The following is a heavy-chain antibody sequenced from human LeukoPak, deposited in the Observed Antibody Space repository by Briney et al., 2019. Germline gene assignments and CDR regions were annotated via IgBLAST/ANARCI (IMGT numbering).Heavy chain of an antibody. CDR2: ISSSGISI. J-gene: IGHJ3*02. D-gene: IGHD2-15*01. CDR3: AKGSKRSGPLGDDAFDI. V-gene: IGHV3-48*03. Sequence: PGGSLRLSCAASGFTFSSYEMNWVRQAPGKGLEWVSNISSSGISIHYADSVKGRFTISRDNAKNSLYLQMNSLRAEDTAVYYCAKGSKRSGPLGDDAFDIWGQGTMVTVSS. CDR1: GFTFSSYE.